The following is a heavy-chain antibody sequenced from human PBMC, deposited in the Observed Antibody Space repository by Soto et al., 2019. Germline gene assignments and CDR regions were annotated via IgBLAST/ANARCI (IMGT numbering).Heavy chain of an antibody. V-gene: IGHV1-46*01. CDR3: ARDISGYDAYYYYGMDV. J-gene: IGHJ6*02. CDR1: GYTFTSYG. D-gene: IGHD5-12*01. CDR2: INPSGGST. Sequence: GASVKVSCKASGYTFTSYGISWVRQAPGQGLEWMGIINPSGGSTSYAQKFQGRVTMTRDTSTSTVHMELSSLRSEDTAVYYCARDISGYDAYYYYGMDVWGQGTTVTVSS.